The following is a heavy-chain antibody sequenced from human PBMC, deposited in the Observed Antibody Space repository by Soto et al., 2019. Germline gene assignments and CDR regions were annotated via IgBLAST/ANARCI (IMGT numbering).Heavy chain of an antibody. D-gene: IGHD6-19*01. J-gene: IGHJ4*03. Sequence: GGSLRLPCVASGLFLRDLGMHWGRQAPGKGLEWVSGIWYDGSNAYQGESVKGRFTMSRDISKNTLYLQMDSLRPEDTAVYYCAIAMAGKSHPFDYCGHGTLVS. CDR3: AIAMAGKSHPFDY. CDR1: GLFLRDLG. CDR2: IWYDGSNA. V-gene: IGHV3-33*01.